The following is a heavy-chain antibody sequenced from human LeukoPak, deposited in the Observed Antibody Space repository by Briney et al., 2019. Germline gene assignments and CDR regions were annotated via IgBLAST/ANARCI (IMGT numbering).Heavy chain of an antibody. CDR2: INPNSGGT. D-gene: IGHD3-3*01. Sequence: ASVKVSCKASAYTFTDYYMHWVRQAPGQGLEWMGWINPNSGGTNYAQKFQGRVTMTRDTSISTAYMELSRLRSDDTAVYYCARGLGKSTIFGVVILVYWGQGTLVTVSS. CDR3: ARGLGKSTIFGVVILVY. CDR1: AYTFTDYY. V-gene: IGHV1-2*02. J-gene: IGHJ4*02.